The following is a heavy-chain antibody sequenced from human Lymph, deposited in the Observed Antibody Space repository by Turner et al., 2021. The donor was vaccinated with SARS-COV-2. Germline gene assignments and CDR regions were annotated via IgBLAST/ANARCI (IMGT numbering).Heavy chain of an antibody. CDR1: GFIVSSNY. J-gene: IGHJ6*02. V-gene: IGHV3-53*02. CDR3: ARDLQLYGMDV. D-gene: IGHD1-1*01. CDR2: IYSGGST. Sequence: EVQLEETGGGLIQTGGSLRLSCAASGFIVSSNYMNWVRQAPGKGLEWVSLIYSGGSTYYADSVKGRFTISRANSKNTLYLQMNSLRAEDTAVYYCARDLQLYGMDVWGQGTTVTVSS.